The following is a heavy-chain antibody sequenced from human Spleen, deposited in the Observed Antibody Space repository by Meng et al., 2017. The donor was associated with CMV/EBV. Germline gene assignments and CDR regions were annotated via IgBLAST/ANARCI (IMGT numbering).Heavy chain of an antibody. J-gene: IGHJ4*02. CDR1: GFTFSSYW. Sequence: GESLKISCAASGFTFSSYWMSWVRQAPGKGLEWVANIKQDGSEKYYVDSVKGRFTISRDNAKNSLYLQMNSLRAEDTAVYYCATSYDFWSASFDYWGQGTLVTVSS. CDR2: IKQDGSEK. V-gene: IGHV3-7*01. D-gene: IGHD3-3*01. CDR3: ATSYDFWSASFDY.